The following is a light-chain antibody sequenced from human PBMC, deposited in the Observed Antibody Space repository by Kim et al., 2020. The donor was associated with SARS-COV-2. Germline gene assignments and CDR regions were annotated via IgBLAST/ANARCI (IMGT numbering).Light chain of an antibody. CDR1: SLKTYY. Sequence: SSELTQDPAVSVALGQTVRITCPGDSLKTYYATWYQQKPGQAPVRVIFGKNNRPSGIPHRFSGSNSGNTASLTITGAQAEDEADYYCDSWDSSGNHNVVFGGGTQLTVL. CDR3: DSWDSSGNHNVV. J-gene: IGLJ2*01. V-gene: IGLV3-19*02. CDR2: GKN.